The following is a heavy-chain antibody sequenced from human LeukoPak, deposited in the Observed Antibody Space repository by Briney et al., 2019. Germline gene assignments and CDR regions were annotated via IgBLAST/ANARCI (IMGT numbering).Heavy chain of an antibody. CDR1: GYTFTSYY. J-gene: IGHJ5*02. Sequence: ASVKVSCTASGYTFTSYYMHWVRQAPGQGLEWMGIINPSGGSTSYAQKFQGRVTMTRDTSTSTVYMELSSLRSEDTAVYYCARAVRGAWFDHWGQGTLVTVSS. V-gene: IGHV1-46*01. CDR2: INPSGGST. CDR3: ARAVRGAWFDH. D-gene: IGHD4-17*01.